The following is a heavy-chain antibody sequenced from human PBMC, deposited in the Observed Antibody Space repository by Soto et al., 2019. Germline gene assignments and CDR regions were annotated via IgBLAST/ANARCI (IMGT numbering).Heavy chain of an antibody. V-gene: IGHV1-18*01. CDR2: ISAYNGNT. J-gene: IGHJ6*02. CDR3: AREDIVATSYYYYGMDV. D-gene: IGHD5-12*01. CDR1: GYTFTSYG. Sequence: ASVKVSCKASGYTFTSYGISWVRQAPGQGLEWMGWISAYNGNTNYAQKLQGRVTMTTDTSTSTAYMELRSLRSDDTAVYYCAREDIVATSYYYYGMDVWGQGTTVTVSS.